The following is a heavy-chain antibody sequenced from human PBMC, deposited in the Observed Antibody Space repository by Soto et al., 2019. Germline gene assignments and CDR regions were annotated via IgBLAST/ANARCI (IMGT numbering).Heavy chain of an antibody. CDR1: DDSINSDKYY. CDR3: ARLEGLATISYYFDC. Sequence: QLQLQESGPGLVKPSETLSLTCSVSDDSINSDKYYWGWIRQPPGKGLEWIGSNYYRGNAYYNPSLQPRVTISLDKSKSQFSLKLNSVTDAASAVYFCARLEGLATISYYFDCWGPGALVTVSS. J-gene: IGHJ4*02. D-gene: IGHD3-9*01. V-gene: IGHV4-39*01. CDR2: NYYRGNA.